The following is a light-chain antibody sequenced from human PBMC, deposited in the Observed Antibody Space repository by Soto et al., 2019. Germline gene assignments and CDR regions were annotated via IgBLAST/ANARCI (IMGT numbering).Light chain of an antibody. J-gene: IGKJ1*01. V-gene: IGKV1-6*01. CDR2: GAS. CDR3: LQDINYPWT. CDR1: QGIGNA. Sequence: SQMTQSPSSLPASVGRRFTIPCRASQGIGNALGWYQQKPGKPPKLLIYGASNLQSGVPPRFSGSGYGTDFTLAISSLQTEDSATYYCLQDINYPWTFGQGTKVDIK.